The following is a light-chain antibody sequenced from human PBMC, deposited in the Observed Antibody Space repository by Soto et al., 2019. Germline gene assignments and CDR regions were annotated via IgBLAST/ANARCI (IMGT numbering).Light chain of an antibody. CDR3: QQYYKPPQH. CDR1: QSILYSSNNKNY. Sequence: DIVMTQSPDSLAVSLGERATINCKASQSILYSSNNKNYLAWYQQKPGQPHKLLIYWASTRESGVPDRFSGSGSGTDFTLTISSLQAEDGAVYYCQQYYKPPQHFGQGTKVEIK. J-gene: IGKJ1*01. V-gene: IGKV4-1*01. CDR2: WAS.